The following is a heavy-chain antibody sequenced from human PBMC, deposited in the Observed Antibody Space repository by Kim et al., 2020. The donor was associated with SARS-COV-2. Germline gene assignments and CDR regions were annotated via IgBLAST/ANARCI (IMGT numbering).Heavy chain of an antibody. CDR1: GYTFTSHG. CDR2: INTGNGDI. CDR3: ARGASGTLDY. Sequence: ASVKVSCKASGYTFTSHGIHWVRQAPGQGLEWMGWINTGNGDIKSSQKFQGRVTIFRDTSASTASMELSSLRSEDTAMYYCARGASGTLDYWGQGNLVTVFS. V-gene: IGHV1-3*04. D-gene: IGHD3-10*01. J-gene: IGHJ4*02.